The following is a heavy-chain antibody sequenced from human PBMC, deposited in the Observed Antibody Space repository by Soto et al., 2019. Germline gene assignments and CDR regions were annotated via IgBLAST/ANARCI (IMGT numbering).Heavy chain of an antibody. CDR3: AREERNWFDP. V-gene: IGHV4-31*03. Sequence: TLSLTCTVSGGSISSGRYYWSWIRQHPGKGLEWIGYIYYSGSTYYNPSLKSRVTISVDTSKNQFSLKLSSVTAADTAVYYCAREERNWFDPWGQGTLVTVSS. CDR1: GGSISSGRYY. J-gene: IGHJ5*02. CDR2: IYYSGST.